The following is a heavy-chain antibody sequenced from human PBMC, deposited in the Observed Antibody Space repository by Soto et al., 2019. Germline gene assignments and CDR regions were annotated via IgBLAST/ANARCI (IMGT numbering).Heavy chain of an antibody. J-gene: IGHJ6*02. CDR3: ARVLDDFWSGSCYIFYFYGMDV. CDR1: VFTFSSYW. V-gene: IGHV3-74*01. Sequence: GSLSLSCPASVFTFSSYWMHWVRQPPAKGLVWVSRINSDGSSTSYADSVKGRFTISRDNAKNTLYLQMNSLRAEDTAVYYCARVLDDFWSGSCYIFYFYGMDVWGQGNTVNVSS. CDR2: INSDGSST. D-gene: IGHD3-3*01.